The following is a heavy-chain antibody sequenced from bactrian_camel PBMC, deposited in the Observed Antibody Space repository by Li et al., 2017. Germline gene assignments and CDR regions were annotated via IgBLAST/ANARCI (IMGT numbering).Heavy chain of an antibody. CDR2: INSDGTS. V-gene: IGHV3S53*01. J-gene: IGHJ4*01. Sequence: VQLVESGGGSVQDGGSLRLSCAARTGTFRSACMGWIRQVPGKERELVSDINSDGTSKIADSVKGRFTISQDLAKNTVYLEMNSLKTDDTGVYLCSAILNLGRGRACVGKGPNYWGQGTQVTVS. CDR3: SAILNLGRGRACVGKGPNY. D-gene: IGHD5*01. CDR1: TGTFRSAC.